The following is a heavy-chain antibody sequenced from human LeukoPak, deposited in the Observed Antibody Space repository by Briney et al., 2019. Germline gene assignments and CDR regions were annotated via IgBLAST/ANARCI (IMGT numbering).Heavy chain of an antibody. CDR2: ISTTESTR. Sequence: SGGSLRLSCAASGFTFSSCEMNWVRMAPGNGQEWVSYISTTESTRYRHYAHSVKGLFTIYSDNAENSVYLQMNSLGVEDTAVYYCARGYSESSGRYAFDIWGQGTMVTVSS. D-gene: IGHD3-22*01. CDR3: ARGYSESSGRYAFDI. V-gene: IGHV3-48*03. CDR1: GFTFSSCE. J-gene: IGHJ3*02.